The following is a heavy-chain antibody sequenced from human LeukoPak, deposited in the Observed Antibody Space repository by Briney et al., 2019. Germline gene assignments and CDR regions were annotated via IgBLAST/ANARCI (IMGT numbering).Heavy chain of an antibody. CDR1: GYTFIGYY. CDR3: ARGLSGYSGYNAFDI. D-gene: IGHD5-12*01. CDR2: MNPNSGGT. V-gene: IGHV1-2*02. Sequence: ASVKVSCKASGYTFIGYYIHWVRQAPGQGLEYMGWMNPNSGGTNYAQNFQGRVTMARDTSISTAYMELSSLRSADTAVYYCARGLSGYSGYNAFDIWGQGTMVTVSS. J-gene: IGHJ3*02.